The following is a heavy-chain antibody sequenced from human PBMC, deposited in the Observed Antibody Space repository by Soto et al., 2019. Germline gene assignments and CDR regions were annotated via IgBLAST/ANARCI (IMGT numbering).Heavy chain of an antibody. Sequence: EVQLLESGGGLVQPGGSLRLSCAASGFTFSSYAMSWVRQAPGKGLEWVSAISGSGGSTYYADSVKGRFTISRDNSKNTLYLQMNSLRAEDTAVYYCVKDREGDYGDPEPYFDYWGQGTLVTVSS. D-gene: IGHD4-17*01. CDR3: VKDREGDYGDPEPYFDY. J-gene: IGHJ4*02. CDR1: GFTFSSYA. CDR2: ISGSGGST. V-gene: IGHV3-23*01.